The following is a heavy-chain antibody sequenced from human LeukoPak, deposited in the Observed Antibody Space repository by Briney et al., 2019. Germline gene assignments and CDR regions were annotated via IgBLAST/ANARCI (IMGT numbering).Heavy chain of an antibody. Sequence: GGSLRLSCTVSGFTFSTYWMSWVRQAPGKGLEWVANIKQDGSEKYYVEAVKGRFTISRDNAKNSLYPQMNSLRAEDTALYYCARDKIVGASLFDYWGQGALVTVSS. J-gene: IGHJ4*02. V-gene: IGHV3-7*01. CDR3: ARDKIVGASLFDY. CDR1: GFTFSTYW. CDR2: IKQDGSEK. D-gene: IGHD1-26*01.